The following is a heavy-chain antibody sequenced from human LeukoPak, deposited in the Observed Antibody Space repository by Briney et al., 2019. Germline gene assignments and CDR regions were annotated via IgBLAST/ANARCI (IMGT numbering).Heavy chain of an antibody. CDR2: IGDTT. V-gene: IGHV3-23*01. CDR1: GFTFSSYA. Sequence: GGSLRLSCAASGFTFSSYAMSWVRQAPGKGLEWVSAIGDTTYYADSVKGRFTISRDNSKNTLYLQMDNLRAEDAAIYYCAKAYAFVGANYFDYWGQGTLVTVSS. D-gene: IGHD1-26*01. J-gene: IGHJ4*02. CDR3: AKAYAFVGANYFDY.